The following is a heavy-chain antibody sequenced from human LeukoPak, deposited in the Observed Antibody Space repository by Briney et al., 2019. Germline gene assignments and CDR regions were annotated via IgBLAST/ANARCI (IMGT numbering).Heavy chain of an antibody. J-gene: IGHJ4*02. Sequence: ASVKVSCMATGYTFIKYYLNSVGQATGQGLEWMGWMNPNSGNTGYAQKFQGRVTMTRNTSISTAYVGLISLRSEETDMNYCARDAGVAAAGYFDYWGQGTLVTVSS. CDR1: GYTFIKYY. CDR3: ARDAGVAAAGYFDY. D-gene: IGHD6-13*01. V-gene: IGHV1-8*01. CDR2: MNPNSGNT.